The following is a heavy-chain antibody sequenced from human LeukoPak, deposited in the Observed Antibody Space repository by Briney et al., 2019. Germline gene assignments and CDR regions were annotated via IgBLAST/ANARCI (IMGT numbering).Heavy chain of an antibody. D-gene: IGHD5-12*01. CDR2: IKQDGREK. J-gene: IGHJ4*02. Sequence: GGSLRLSCGGSGFTFSDYWMTWVRQATGEGLEWVANIKQDGREKYYVDPVQGLFTISRDNTKNSLYLQMNSLRAEDTAVYYCARESYSGDDWGFDYWGQGILVTVSS. CDR1: GFTFSDYW. CDR3: ARESYSGDDWGFDY. V-gene: IGHV3-7*01.